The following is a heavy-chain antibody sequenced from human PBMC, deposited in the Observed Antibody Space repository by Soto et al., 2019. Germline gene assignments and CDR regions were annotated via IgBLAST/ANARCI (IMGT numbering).Heavy chain of an antibody. CDR2: ITGSGGST. CDR1: GFTFSRHA. D-gene: IGHD2-21*02. Sequence: EVQLLESGGALVQPGGSLRLSCAASGFTFSRHAMSWVRQAPGKGLEWVSAITGSGGSTYYAYSVKGRFTISRDNSKNTLYLQMNSLIAEDTAVYYCAKVMGAYVTQYYFDYWGQGTLVTVSS. V-gene: IGHV3-23*01. J-gene: IGHJ4*02. CDR3: AKVMGAYVTQYYFDY.